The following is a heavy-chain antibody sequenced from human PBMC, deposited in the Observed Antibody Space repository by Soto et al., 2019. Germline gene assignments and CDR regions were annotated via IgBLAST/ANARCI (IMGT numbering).Heavy chain of an antibody. CDR3: ARAGYTYDSPYYGMDV. Sequence: GASVKVSCKASGYTFTSYPTHWVRQAPGQRLEWMGWIDAGNGNTKYSQKFRGRVTFTTDTSASIAYMDLSSLRSEDTAVYYCARAGYTYDSPYYGMDVWGRGTTVTVSS. V-gene: IGHV1-3*01. D-gene: IGHD5-18*01. CDR2: IDAGNGNT. CDR1: GYTFTSYP. J-gene: IGHJ6*02.